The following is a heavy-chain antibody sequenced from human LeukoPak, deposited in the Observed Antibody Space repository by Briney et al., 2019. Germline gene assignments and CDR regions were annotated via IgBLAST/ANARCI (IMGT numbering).Heavy chain of an antibody. Sequence: SETLSLTCTVSGGSISSYYWSWIRQPPGKGLEWIGYIYYSGSTNYNPSLKSRVTISVDTSKNQFSLKLSSVTAADTAVYYCARDTGEDAFDIWGQGTMVTVSS. D-gene: IGHD1-1*01. CDR3: ARDTGEDAFDI. V-gene: IGHV4-59*01. J-gene: IGHJ3*02. CDR2: IYYSGST. CDR1: GGSISSYY.